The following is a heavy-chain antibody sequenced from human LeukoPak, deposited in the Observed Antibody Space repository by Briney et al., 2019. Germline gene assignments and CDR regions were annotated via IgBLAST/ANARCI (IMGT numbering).Heavy chain of an antibody. CDR2: ISWNSGSI. CDR1: GFTFDDYA. D-gene: IGHD7-27*01. CDR3: AKDTAIVNWGGWFDP. V-gene: IGHV3-9*01. Sequence: GGSLRLSCAASGFTFDDYAMHWVRQAPGKCLEWVSGISWNSGSIGYVDSVKGRFTISRDNAKNSLYLQMNSLRAEDTALYYCAKDTAIVNWGGWFDPWGQGTLVTVSS. J-gene: IGHJ5*02.